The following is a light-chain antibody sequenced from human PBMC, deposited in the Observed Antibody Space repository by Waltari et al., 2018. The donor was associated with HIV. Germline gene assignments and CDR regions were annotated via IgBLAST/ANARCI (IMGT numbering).Light chain of an antibody. CDR1: SSNIGAGYH. Sequence: QSVLTQPPSVSGAPGQRVTISCTGTSSNIGAGYHVHWYQQLPGTAPKLLIYVNRKRPSGFPDRFSGSKSGTSSSLAITGLQAEDEADYHCQSHDSSLSGYVFGTGTKVTVL. CDR3: QSHDSSLSGYV. CDR2: VNR. J-gene: IGLJ1*01. V-gene: IGLV1-40*01.